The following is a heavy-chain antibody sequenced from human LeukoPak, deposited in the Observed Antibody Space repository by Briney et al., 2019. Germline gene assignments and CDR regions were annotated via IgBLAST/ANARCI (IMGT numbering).Heavy chain of an antibody. CDR3: ARDPPGYDILTGYYFSLLDY. D-gene: IGHD3-9*01. V-gene: IGHV3-11*04. CDR2: ISSRSSNK. J-gene: IGHJ4*02. CDR1: GFTFSNHY. Sequence: PGGSLRLSCAASGFTFSNHYMSWIRQAPGKGLVWVSYISSRSSNKYYADSVKGRFTISRDNAKNSLYLQMNSLRAEDTAVYYCARDPPGYDILTGYYFSLLDYWGQGTLVTVSS.